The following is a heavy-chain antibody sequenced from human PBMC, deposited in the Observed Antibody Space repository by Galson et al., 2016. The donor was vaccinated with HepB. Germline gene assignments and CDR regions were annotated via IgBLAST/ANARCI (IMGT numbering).Heavy chain of an antibody. D-gene: IGHD5-12*01. V-gene: IGHV3-7*03. CDR2: IKPDGSEK. Sequence: SLRLSCAGSGSTFSKYWMSWVRQGPRKGLEWVANIKPDGSEKYYVDSVRGRFSISRDNAKNSLYLQMNSLSVDDTAVYYCARHRHSGYDSPEDYWGQGTLVTVSS. CDR1: GSTFSKYW. CDR3: ARHRHSGYDSPEDY. J-gene: IGHJ4*02.